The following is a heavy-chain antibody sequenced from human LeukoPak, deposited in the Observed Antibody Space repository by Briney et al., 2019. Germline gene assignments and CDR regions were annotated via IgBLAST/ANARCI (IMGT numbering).Heavy chain of an antibody. Sequence: PGGSLRLSCAVSGSTFSNYDMNWVRQAPGKGPEWVTTISASGIHIYYADSAKGRFTISRDNSRNTLELQMNSLRGEDTAVSYCVRMVSGDSWGQGTLVTVTS. CDR1: GSTFSNYD. CDR2: ISASGIHI. CDR3: VRMVSGDS. J-gene: IGHJ4*02. D-gene: IGHD2-8*01. V-gene: IGHV3-23*01.